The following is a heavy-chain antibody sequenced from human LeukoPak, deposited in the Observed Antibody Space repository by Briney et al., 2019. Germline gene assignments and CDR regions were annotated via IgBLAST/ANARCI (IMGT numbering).Heavy chain of an antibody. V-gene: IGHV3-21*01. CDR3: ARVLSGSGAFDI. J-gene: IGHJ3*02. D-gene: IGHD1-26*01. CDR2: ISSSSSYI. Sequence: GGSLRLSCAASGFTFSSYSMNWVRQAPGKGLEWVSSISSSSSYIYYADSVKGRFTISRDNAKNSLYLQMNSLRAEDTAVYYCARVLSGSGAFDIWGQGTMVTVSS. CDR1: GFTFSSYS.